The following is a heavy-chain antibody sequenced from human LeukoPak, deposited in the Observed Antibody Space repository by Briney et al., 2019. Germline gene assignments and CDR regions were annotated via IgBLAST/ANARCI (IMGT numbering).Heavy chain of an antibody. D-gene: IGHD4-17*01. J-gene: IGHJ4*02. V-gene: IGHV4-34*01. CDR2: INHSGST. Sequence: SETLSLTCAVYGGSFSGYYWSWIRQPPGKGLEWIGEINHSGSTNYNPSLKSRVTISVDTSKNQFSLKLSSVTAADTAVYYCAREKGANGDYLNFDYWGQGTLVTVSS. CDR1: GGSFSGYY. CDR3: AREKGANGDYLNFDY.